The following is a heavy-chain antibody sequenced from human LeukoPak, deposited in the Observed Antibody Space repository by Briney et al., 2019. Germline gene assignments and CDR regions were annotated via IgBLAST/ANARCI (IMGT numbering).Heavy chain of an antibody. D-gene: IGHD5-18*01. V-gene: IGHV4-59*01. CDR3: ARAGGYGGSLAY. J-gene: IGHJ4*02. CDR1: GGSISSYY. CDR2: LYYSGST. Sequence: SETLSLTCTVSGGSISSYYWSWIRQPPGKGLEWIGYLYYSGSTNSNPSLKSRVTISVDTSKNQFSLKLSSVTAADTAVYYCARAGGYGGSLAYWGQGALVTVSS.